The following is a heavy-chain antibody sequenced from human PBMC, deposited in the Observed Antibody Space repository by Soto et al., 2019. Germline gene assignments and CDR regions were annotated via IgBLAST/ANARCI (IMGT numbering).Heavy chain of an antibody. CDR2: ISASGITT. J-gene: IGHJ4*02. CDR1: GFTLSNYA. CDR3: AKGGARPERSLDS. Sequence: EVELVESGGGLVQPGGSLRLSCAASGFTLSNYAMSWVRQAPGKGLEWVSTISASGITTFYSESVRGRLTVSRDNSNNSLYLEMINLRPDDTAIYYCAKGGARPERSLDSWGQGSLVAVSS. D-gene: IGHD6-6*01. V-gene: IGHV3-23*04.